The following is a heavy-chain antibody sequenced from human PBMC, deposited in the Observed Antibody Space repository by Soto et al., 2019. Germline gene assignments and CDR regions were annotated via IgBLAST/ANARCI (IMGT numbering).Heavy chain of an antibody. CDR1: GYTFTSYA. D-gene: IGHD3-3*01. J-gene: IGHJ6*02. V-gene: IGHV1-3*01. CDR3: AGEDFDFWSGYYYYYYGMDV. CDR2: INAGNGNT. Sequence: ASVKVSCKASGYTFTSYAMHWVRQAPGQRLEWMGWINAGNGNTKYSQKFQGRVTITRDTSASTAYMELSSLRSEDTAVYYCAGEDFDFWSGYYYYYYGMDVWGQGTTVTVSS.